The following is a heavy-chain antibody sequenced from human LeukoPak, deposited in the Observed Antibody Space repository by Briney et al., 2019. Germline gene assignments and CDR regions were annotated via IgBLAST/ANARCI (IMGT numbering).Heavy chain of an antibody. D-gene: IGHD4-17*01. J-gene: IGHJ4*02. CDR1: GFIFSNYG. V-gene: IGHV3-23*01. CDR2: ISTGGGTT. CDR3: AKDRAYGDYPLNY. Sequence: GGSLRLSCAASGFIFSNYGMSWVRQAPGKGLEWVSGISTGGGTTYYADSVKGRFTISRDNSKNTLYLQMNSLTAEDTAVYYCAKDRAYGDYPLNYWGQGTLVTVSS.